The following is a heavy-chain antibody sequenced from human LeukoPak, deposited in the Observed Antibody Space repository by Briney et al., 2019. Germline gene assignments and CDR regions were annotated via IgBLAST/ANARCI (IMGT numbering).Heavy chain of an antibody. CDR1: DGSITNND. Sequence: SETLSLTCTVSDGSITNNDWSWVRQTPGKGLEFIGYVHYSGTTNYNPSLRSRVTISIDTSRKHFFLKLKSVTAADTAVYYCARIPYYYDSSARDYWGQGTLVTVSS. V-gene: IGHV4-59*01. CDR2: VHYSGTT. J-gene: IGHJ4*02. CDR3: ARIPYYYDSSARDY. D-gene: IGHD3-22*01.